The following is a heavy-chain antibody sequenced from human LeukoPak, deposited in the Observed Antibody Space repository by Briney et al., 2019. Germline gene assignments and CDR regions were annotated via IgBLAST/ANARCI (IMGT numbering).Heavy chain of an antibody. CDR3: ARGKSPPVWAPSDY. CDR2: ISAYNGNT. V-gene: IGHV1-18*01. D-gene: IGHD1-26*01. Sequence: GASVTVSCKASGDTFTSYGISWVRQAPGQGLDWMGWISAYNGNTNYAQKLQGRVTMTTDTSTSTAYMELRSLRSDDTAVYYCARGKSPPVWAPSDYWGQGTLVTVSS. J-gene: IGHJ4*02. CDR1: GDTFTSYG.